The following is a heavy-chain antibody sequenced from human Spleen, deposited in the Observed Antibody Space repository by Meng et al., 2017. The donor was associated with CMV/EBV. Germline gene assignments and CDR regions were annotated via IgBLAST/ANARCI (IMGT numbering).Heavy chain of an antibody. CDR2: ISSSSSGI. J-gene: IGHJ6*02. Sequence: GESLKISCAASGFTFSSYSMNWVRQAPGKGLEWISSISSSSSGIYSADSVKGRFTISRDNAKNSLYLQMNSLRAEDTALYYCARSAAPGGMDVWGQGTTVTVSS. CDR1: GFTFSSYS. CDR3: ARSAAPGGMDV. V-gene: IGHV3-21*04. D-gene: IGHD2-2*01.